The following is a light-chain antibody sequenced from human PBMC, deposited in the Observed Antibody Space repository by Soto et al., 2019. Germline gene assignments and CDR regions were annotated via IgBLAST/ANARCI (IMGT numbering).Light chain of an antibody. CDR2: KDT. CDR1: VLAKKY. Sequence: SYELTQPSSVSVSPGQTAKITCSGDVLAKKYARWFQQKPGQAPVLVIYKDTERPSRIPERFSGSSSGTTVTLTIAGAQVEDEADYFCYSAADNNLVFGGGTKVTVL. CDR3: YSAADNNLV. V-gene: IGLV3-27*01. J-gene: IGLJ3*02.